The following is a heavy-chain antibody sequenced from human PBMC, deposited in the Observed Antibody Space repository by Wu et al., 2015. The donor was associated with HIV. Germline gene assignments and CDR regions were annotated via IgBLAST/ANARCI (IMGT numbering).Heavy chain of an antibody. Sequence: VQLVQSGAEMKKPGSSVKLSCKASGDSFSSYAINWVRQAPGQGLEWMGWINPNSGGTNYAQKFQGRVTMTRDTSISTAYMELSRLRSDDTAVYYCARDRGGPYDIPLTGGDYYYGMDVWGQGTTVTVSS. J-gene: IGHJ6*02. CDR3: ARDRGGPYDIPLTGGDYYYGMDV. CDR2: INPNSGGT. CDR1: GDSFSSYA. D-gene: IGHD3-9*01. V-gene: IGHV1-2*02.